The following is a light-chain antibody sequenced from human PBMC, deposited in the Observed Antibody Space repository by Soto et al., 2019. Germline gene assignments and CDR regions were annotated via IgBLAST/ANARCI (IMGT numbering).Light chain of an antibody. J-gene: IGLJ2*01. CDR1: SSDVGGYNY. CDR3: CSYAGTYSPHVL. CDR2: DVS. V-gene: IGLV2-11*01. Sequence: QSALTQPRSVSGSPGQSVTISCTGTSSDVGGYNYVSWYQQFPGNAPKLMIYDVSKRPSGVPDRFSGSKSGNTASLTISGLQAEDEADYFCCSYAGTYSPHVLFAGGTKLTVL.